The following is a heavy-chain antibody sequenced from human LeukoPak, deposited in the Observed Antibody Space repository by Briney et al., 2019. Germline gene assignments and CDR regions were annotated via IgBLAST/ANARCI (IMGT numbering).Heavy chain of an antibody. D-gene: IGHD3-9*01. J-gene: IGHJ4*02. Sequence: PGRSLRLSCAASGFTFSSYAMHWVRQAPGKGLEWVAVISYDGSNKYYADSVKGRFTISRDNSKNTLYLQMSSLRAEDTAVYYCARDHEFDWLSLPDYWGQGTLVTVSS. CDR1: GFTFSSYA. CDR2: ISYDGSNK. CDR3: ARDHEFDWLSLPDY. V-gene: IGHV3-30*04.